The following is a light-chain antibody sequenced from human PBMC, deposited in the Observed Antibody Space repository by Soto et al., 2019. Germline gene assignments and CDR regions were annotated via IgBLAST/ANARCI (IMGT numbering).Light chain of an antibody. CDR3: QQYNNWPFPSWT. V-gene: IGKV3-15*01. J-gene: IGKJ1*01. CDR2: GAS. Sequence: EIVMTQSPATLSVSPGERATLSCRASQSVSSNLAWYQQKPGQAPRLLIYGASNRATGIPARFSGSGSGTEFTLTLSSLQSEDFAVYYCQQYNNWPFPSWTFGQGTKVEIK. CDR1: QSVSSN.